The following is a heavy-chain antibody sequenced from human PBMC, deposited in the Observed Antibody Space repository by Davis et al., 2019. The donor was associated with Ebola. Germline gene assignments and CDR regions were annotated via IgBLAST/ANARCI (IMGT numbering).Heavy chain of an antibody. CDR3: ARYPGMAAAGTGYYYGMDV. Sequence: SETLSLTCTVSGGSISSGGYYWSWIRQPPGKGLEWIGSIYYSGSTYYNPSLKSRVTISVDTSKNQVSLKLSSVTAADTAVYYCARYPGMAAAGTGYYYGMDVWGQGTTVTVSS. CDR1: GGSISSGGYY. CDR2: IYYSGST. V-gene: IGHV4-39*01. D-gene: IGHD6-13*01. J-gene: IGHJ6*02.